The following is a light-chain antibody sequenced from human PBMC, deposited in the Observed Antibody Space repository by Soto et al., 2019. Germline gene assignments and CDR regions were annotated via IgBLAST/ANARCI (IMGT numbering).Light chain of an antibody. V-gene: IGLV2-14*03. CDR3: SSFRSGSTMV. CDR2: DVS. J-gene: IGLJ2*01. CDR1: SSDVGGYNY. Sequence: QSALTQPASVSGSPGQSITISCTGTSSDVGGYNYVSWYQRHPGKAPKLMIYDVSNRPSGVSNRFSGSKSGNTASLTISGLQAEDEADYYCSSFRSGSTMVFGGGTQLTVL.